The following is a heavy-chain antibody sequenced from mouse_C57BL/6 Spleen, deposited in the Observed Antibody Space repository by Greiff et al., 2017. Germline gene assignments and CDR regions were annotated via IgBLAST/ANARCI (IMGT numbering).Heavy chain of an antibody. D-gene: IGHD1-1*01. CDR3: ARRITTVDYAMDY. V-gene: IGHV1-81*01. Sequence: QVQLQQSGAELARPGASVKLSCKASGYTFTSYGISWVKQRTGQGLEWIGEIYPRSGNTYYNEKFKGKATLTADKSSSTAYMELRSLTSEDSAVYFCARRITTVDYAMDYWGQGTSVTVSS. J-gene: IGHJ4*01. CDR1: GYTFTSYG. CDR2: IYPRSGNT.